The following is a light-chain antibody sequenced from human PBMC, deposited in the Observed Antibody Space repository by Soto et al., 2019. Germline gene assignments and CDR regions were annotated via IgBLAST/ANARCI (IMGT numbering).Light chain of an antibody. J-gene: IGLJ1*01. CDR3: SSYTSSSTYV. CDR2: EVS. Sequence: QSVLTQPASVSGSPGQSITISCTGTSSDVGTYNYVSWYQQHPGKAPKVMIYEVSNRPSGVSNRFSGSKSGNTASLTISGLQAEDEADYYCSSYTSSSTYVFGTGTKVTVL. V-gene: IGLV2-14*01. CDR1: SSDVGTYNY.